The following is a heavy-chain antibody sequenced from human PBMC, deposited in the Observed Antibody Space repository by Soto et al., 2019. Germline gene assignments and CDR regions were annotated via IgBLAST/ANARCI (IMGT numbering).Heavy chain of an antibody. V-gene: IGHV4-30-2*01. CDR1: GDSYSISTYS. J-gene: IGHJ5*02. CDR3: AGMPYTSGLRFDP. D-gene: IGHD6-19*01. CDR2: IYQSGVT. Sequence: SETLSLTCNMSGDSYSISTYSWIWIRQPPGKALQWIGFIYQSGVTSYNPSLASRVSISLDRSNNQCSLKLKSVTAADTAVYFCAGMPYTSGLRFDPWGPGTLVTVSS.